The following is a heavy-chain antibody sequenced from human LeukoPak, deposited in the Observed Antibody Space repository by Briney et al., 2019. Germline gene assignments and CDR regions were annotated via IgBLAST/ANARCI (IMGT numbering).Heavy chain of an antibody. J-gene: IGHJ4*02. V-gene: IGHV4-39*01. Sequence: AETLSLTCTVSVGSISSSSYYWGWVRQPPGKGREWFGSFYYSGSTYSNWSLKSRVTISVATSKHQVSLKLSSVTAADQAVYYCARLRGYSYGDFDYWGQGTLVTVSS. D-gene: IGHD5-18*01. CDR1: VGSISSSSYY. CDR2: FYYSGST. CDR3: ARLRGYSYGDFDY.